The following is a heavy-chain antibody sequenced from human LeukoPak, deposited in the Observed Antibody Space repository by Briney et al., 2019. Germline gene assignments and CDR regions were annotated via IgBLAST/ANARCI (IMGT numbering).Heavy chain of an antibody. CDR2: TYYRSSWYT. CDR1: GDSVSSNSAA. D-gene: IGHD6-13*01. CDR3: GRGRFSSSYYFYYDMDV. Sequence: SQTLSLTCAISGDSVSSNSAAWHRIRQSPSRGLEWLGRTYYRSSWYTDYAVSVKSRITINPDTSKNQFSLQLNSVTPEDTAVYYCGRGRFSSSYYFYYDMDVWGQGTTVTVSS. J-gene: IGHJ6*02. V-gene: IGHV6-1*01.